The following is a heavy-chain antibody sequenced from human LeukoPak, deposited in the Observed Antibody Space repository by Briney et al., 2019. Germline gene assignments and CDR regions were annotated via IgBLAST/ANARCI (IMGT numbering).Heavy chain of an antibody. V-gene: IGHV3-30*04. CDR2: ISYDGSNK. J-gene: IGHJ4*02. D-gene: IGHD4-17*01. CDR3: ARGSSWYGDPRGFDN. CDR1: GFTFNHYA. Sequence: GRSLRLSCTASGFTFNHYAMHWVRQDPGKGLERMAVISYDGSNKDYADSVKGRFTISRDNSNLTMYLQINSLRGEDTAVYHCARGSSWYGDPRGFDNWGQGALVTVSS.